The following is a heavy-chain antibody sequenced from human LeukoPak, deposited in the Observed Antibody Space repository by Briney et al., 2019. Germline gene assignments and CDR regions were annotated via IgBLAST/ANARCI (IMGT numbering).Heavy chain of an antibody. Sequence: GASVKVSFKASGYTFTSYYMHWVRQAPGQGLEWMGIINPSGGSTSYAQKFQGRVTMTRDTSTSTVYMELSSLRSEDTAVYYCARVPKGYSSSWFPYYFDYWGQGTLVTVSS. CDR3: ARVPKGYSSSWFPYYFDY. V-gene: IGHV1-46*01. CDR1: GYTFTSYY. D-gene: IGHD6-13*01. J-gene: IGHJ4*02. CDR2: INPSGGST.